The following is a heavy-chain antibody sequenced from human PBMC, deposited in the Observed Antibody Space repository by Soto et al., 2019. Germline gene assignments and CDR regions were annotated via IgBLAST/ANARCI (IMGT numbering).Heavy chain of an antibody. D-gene: IGHD3-16*01. Sequence: EVQLVESGGGLIQPGGSLRLSCEASGFTFSSNDMNWVRQAPGKGLEWVSLIWTSGSTAYADSVKGRFTISRDNSKSALYLHMISLRADDTAVYYCATRPLLRGAPGGQGTMVTVSS. CDR3: ATRPLLRGAP. CDR1: GFTFSSND. V-gene: IGHV3-53*01. J-gene: IGHJ3*01. CDR2: IWTSGST.